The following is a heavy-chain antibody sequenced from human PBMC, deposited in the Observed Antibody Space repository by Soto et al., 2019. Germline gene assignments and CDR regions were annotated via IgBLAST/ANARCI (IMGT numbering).Heavy chain of an antibody. Sequence: PGGSLRLSCAASGFTFRSYAMSWVRQAPGKGLEWVATITGTGTSTYFADSVKGRFTISRDNSRNTLYLQLNSLRAEDTAVYYCAKSQRPPWLLPKSFDSWGPGALVTVSS. V-gene: IGHV3-23*01. CDR2: ITGTGTST. D-gene: IGHD2-15*01. CDR3: AKSQRPPWLLPKSFDS. CDR1: GFTFRSYA. J-gene: IGHJ4*02.